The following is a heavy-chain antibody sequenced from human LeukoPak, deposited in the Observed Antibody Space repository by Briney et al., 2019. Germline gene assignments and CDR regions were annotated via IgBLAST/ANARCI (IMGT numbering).Heavy chain of an antibody. Sequence: SETLSLTCTVSGGSLTRYHWGWIRQPPGKGLEWIGYINYSGSTNYNPSLKSRVTISVDTSKNQFSLKLSSVTAADTAVYYCAREGWYYYDSSGENAFDIWGQGTMVTVSS. J-gene: IGHJ3*02. CDR1: GGSLTRYH. CDR3: AREGWYYYDSSGENAFDI. D-gene: IGHD3-22*01. V-gene: IGHV4-59*01. CDR2: INYSGST.